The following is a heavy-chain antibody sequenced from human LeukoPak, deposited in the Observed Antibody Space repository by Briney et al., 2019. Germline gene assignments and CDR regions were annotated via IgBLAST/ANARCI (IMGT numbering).Heavy chain of an antibody. Sequence: GGSLRLSCAASGFTFSSYAMSWVRQAPGKGLEWVSAISGSGGSTYYADSVKGRFIISRDNSKNTLYLQMNSLRAEDTAAYYCAKDLTTYYDILTGSGIGSFDIWGQGTMVTVSS. CDR2: ISGSGGST. V-gene: IGHV3-23*01. J-gene: IGHJ3*02. CDR1: GFTFSSYA. D-gene: IGHD3-9*01. CDR3: AKDLTTYYDILTGSGIGSFDI.